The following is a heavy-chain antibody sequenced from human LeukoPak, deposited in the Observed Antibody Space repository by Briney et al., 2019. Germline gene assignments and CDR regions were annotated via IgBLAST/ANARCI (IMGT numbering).Heavy chain of an antibody. D-gene: IGHD6-19*01. V-gene: IGHV3-30*02. CDR3: ARRSGVAVAGAFDY. CDR1: GFMFSSYG. Sequence: GGSLRLSCAASGFMFSSYGMHWVRQAPGKGLEWVAFIQYDGSKEYYADSVKGRFTISRDNSKNTLYLQMNSLRAEDTAVYFCARRSGVAVAGAFDYWGQGTLVTVSS. J-gene: IGHJ4*02. CDR2: IQYDGSKE.